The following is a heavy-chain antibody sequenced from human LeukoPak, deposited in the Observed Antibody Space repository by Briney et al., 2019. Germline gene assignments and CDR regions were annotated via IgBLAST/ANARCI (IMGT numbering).Heavy chain of an antibody. J-gene: IGHJ5*02. CDR3: ARGFFIGLNWFDP. D-gene: IGHD3-3*01. Sequence: SETLSLTCTVSGGSISSSSYYWGWIRQPPGKGLEWIGSIYYSGSTYYNPSLKSRVTISVDTSKNQFSLKLSSVTAADTAVYYCARGFFIGLNWFDPWGQGTLVTVSS. CDR2: IYYSGST. CDR1: GGSISSSSYY. V-gene: IGHV4-39*01.